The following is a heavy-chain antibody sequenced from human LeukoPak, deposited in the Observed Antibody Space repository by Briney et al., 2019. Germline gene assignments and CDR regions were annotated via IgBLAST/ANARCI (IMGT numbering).Heavy chain of an antibody. Sequence: GASVKVSCKASGYTFTSYDINWVRQATGQGLEWMGWMNPNSGNTGCAQKFQGRVTMTRNTSISTAYMQLSSLRSEDAAVYYCARARGDFDYWGQGTLVTVSS. CDR3: ARARGDFDY. CDR1: GYTFTSYD. D-gene: IGHD3-10*01. CDR2: MNPNSGNT. V-gene: IGHV1-8*01. J-gene: IGHJ4*02.